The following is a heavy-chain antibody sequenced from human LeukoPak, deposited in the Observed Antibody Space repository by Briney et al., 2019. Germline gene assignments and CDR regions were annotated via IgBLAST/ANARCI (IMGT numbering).Heavy chain of an antibody. V-gene: IGHV1-3*01. D-gene: IGHD5-12*01. CDR1: GNTFTSYA. CDR3: ARDLLVATRPLHY. J-gene: IGHJ4*02. Sequence: ASVKVSGKASGNTFTSYAMHWVRQAPGQSLEWMGWINAGNGNTKYSQKFQGRVTITRDTSASTAYMELSSLRSEDTAVYYCARDLLVATRPLHYWGQGTLVTVSS. CDR2: INAGNGNT.